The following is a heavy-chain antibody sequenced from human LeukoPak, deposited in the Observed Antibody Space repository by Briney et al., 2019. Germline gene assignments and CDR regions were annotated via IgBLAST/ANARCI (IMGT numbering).Heavy chain of an antibody. CDR3: ARGNYYDSSGYYPWLDP. V-gene: IGHV4-4*07. D-gene: IGHD3-22*01. CDR2: IYTSGST. Sequence: SETLSLTCTVSGGSISSYYWSWIRQPAGKGLEWIGRIYTSGSTNYNPSLKSRVTMSVDTSKNQFSLKLSSVTAADTAVYYCARGNYYDSSGYYPWLDPWGQGTLVTVSS. J-gene: IGHJ5*02. CDR1: GGSISSYY.